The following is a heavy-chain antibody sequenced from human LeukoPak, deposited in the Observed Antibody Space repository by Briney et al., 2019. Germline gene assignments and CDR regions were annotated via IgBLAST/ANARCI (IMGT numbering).Heavy chain of an antibody. CDR2: IRYDGSNK. CDR1: GFTFSSYG. Sequence: PGGSLRLSCAASGFTFSSYGMHWVRQAPGKGLEWVAFIRYDGSNKYYADSVKGRFTISRDNSKNTLYLQMNSLRAEDTAVYYCAKDVNEGYYYYYMDVWGKGTTVTISS. J-gene: IGHJ6*03. CDR3: AKDVNEGYYYYYMDV. V-gene: IGHV3-30*02.